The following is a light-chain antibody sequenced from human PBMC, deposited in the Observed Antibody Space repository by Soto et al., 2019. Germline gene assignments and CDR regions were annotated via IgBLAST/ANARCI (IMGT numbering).Light chain of an antibody. CDR3: RSYTRSRTI. CDR2: DVS. J-gene: IGLJ2*01. V-gene: IGLV2-14*03. Sequence: QSALTQPASVSGSPGQSITISCTGISSDLGGYNYVSWYQQYPGKAPKLMIYDVSRRPSGVSNRFSGSKSGNTASLTISGLQAADEAVYYCRSYTRSRTIFGGGTKLTVL. CDR1: SSDLGGYNY.